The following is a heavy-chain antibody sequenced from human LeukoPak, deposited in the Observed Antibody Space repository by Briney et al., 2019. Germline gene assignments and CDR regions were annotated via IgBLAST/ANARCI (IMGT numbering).Heavy chain of an antibody. Sequence: SETLSLTCAVYGGSFSGYYWSWLRQPPGKGLEWIGKINHSGSTNYNPSLKSRVTISVDTSKNQFSLKLSSVTAADTAVYYCARDRVVVAATQAGRFDPWGQGTLVTVSS. CDR2: INHSGST. J-gene: IGHJ5*02. CDR1: GGSFSGYY. CDR3: ARDRVVVAATQAGRFDP. D-gene: IGHD2-15*01. V-gene: IGHV4-34*01.